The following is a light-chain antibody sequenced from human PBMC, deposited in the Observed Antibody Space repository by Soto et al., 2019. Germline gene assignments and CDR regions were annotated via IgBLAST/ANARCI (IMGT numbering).Light chain of an antibody. Sequence: EIVLTQSPATLSLSPGERATLSCRASQSVSSYLAWYQQKRGQAPRLLIYDASNMATGIPARFSGSGSGTEVTLTISSLEPEDFAVYYCHQRSNWPPYTFGQGTKLEIK. CDR1: QSVSSY. CDR2: DAS. V-gene: IGKV3-11*01. CDR3: HQRSNWPPYT. J-gene: IGKJ2*01.